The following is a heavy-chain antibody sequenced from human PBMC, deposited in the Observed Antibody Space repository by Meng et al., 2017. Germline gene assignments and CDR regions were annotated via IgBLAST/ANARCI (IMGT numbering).Heavy chain of an antibody. CDR3: ARGTDYGDYYFDY. CDR1: GGYISSSNW. Sequence: QQSGSGMGNPSGTHALLCAVSGGYISSSNWWSWVRQPPGKGLEWIGEIEHSGSTNYNPSLKSRVTISVDKSKNQFSLKLSSVTAADTAVYYCARGTDYGDYYFDYWGQGTLVTVSS. CDR2: IEHSGST. V-gene: IGHV4-4*02. J-gene: IGHJ4*02. D-gene: IGHD4-17*01.